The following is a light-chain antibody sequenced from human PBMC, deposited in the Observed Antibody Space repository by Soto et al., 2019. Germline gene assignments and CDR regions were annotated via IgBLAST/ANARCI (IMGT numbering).Light chain of an antibody. V-gene: IGKV3-20*01. J-gene: IGKJ1*01. Sequence: ELVLTQSPGTLSLSPGERATLSCRASQSLSSRNLAWYQQKPGQAPRPLIYGASSRATGIPDRFSGSGSGTDFTLTISRLEPEDFAVYYCQQYGSSPSWTFGQGTKVDIK. CDR3: QQYGSSPSWT. CDR1: QSLSSRN. CDR2: GAS.